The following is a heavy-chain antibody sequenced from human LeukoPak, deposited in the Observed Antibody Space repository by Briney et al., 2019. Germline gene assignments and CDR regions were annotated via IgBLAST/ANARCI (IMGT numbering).Heavy chain of an antibody. CDR1: GFTFSSYA. D-gene: IGHD5-18*01. V-gene: IGHV3-30*02. Sequence: GGSLRLSCAASGFTFSSYAMSWVRQAPGKGLEWVAFIRYDGSNKYYADSVKGRFTISRDNSKNTLYLQMNSLRAEDTAVYYCAKVNQEGEYSYGYYFDYWGQGTLVTVSS. CDR2: IRYDGSNK. CDR3: AKVNQEGEYSYGYYFDY. J-gene: IGHJ4*02.